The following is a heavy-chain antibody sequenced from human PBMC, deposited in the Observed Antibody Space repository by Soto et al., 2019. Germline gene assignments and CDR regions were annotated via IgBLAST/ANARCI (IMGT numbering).Heavy chain of an antibody. D-gene: IGHD2-8*01. J-gene: IGHJ4*02. CDR3: AKLRDFVVLPAGILDY. CDR1: GFTFSSYG. V-gene: IGHV3-23*01. Sequence: PGGSLGLSCAASGFTFSSYGIGWIRLSPGKGLEWVSVISGGGDTTYYTPSVKGRFTISGDDFRNTLYLQMNSLRTEDTAIYYCAKLRDFVVLPAGILDYWGPGTLVTV. CDR2: ISGGGDTT.